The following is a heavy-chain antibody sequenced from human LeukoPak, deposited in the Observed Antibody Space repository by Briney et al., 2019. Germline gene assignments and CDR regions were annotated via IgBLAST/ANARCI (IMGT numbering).Heavy chain of an antibody. CDR3: AREDSVTGYYFDY. CDR1: GFTSSSYE. CDR2: ISSSGTII. V-gene: IGHV3-48*03. Sequence: GGSLRLSCAVAGFTSSSYEINCVSHAPGEGLEWVSYISSSGTIIYYTDSVKGRFTISRDNAKNSLYLQMNSLRAEDTAVYYCAREDSVTGYYFDYWGQGTLVTVSS. D-gene: IGHD4-17*01. J-gene: IGHJ4*02.